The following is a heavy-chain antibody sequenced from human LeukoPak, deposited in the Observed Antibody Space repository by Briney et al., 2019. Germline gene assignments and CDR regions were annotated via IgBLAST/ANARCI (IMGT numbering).Heavy chain of an antibody. J-gene: IGHJ4*02. V-gene: IGHV1-69*01. CDR1: RGTFTSYA. D-gene: IGHD6-13*01. CDR2: SITIFGTA. Sequence: SVKVSSKGSRGTFTSYAISSGREGPRHGVEWMWGSITIFGTANYGQKFQGRVTITADESTSTAYMELSSVRSEDTAVYYCASATLYSSSWPGGASHYFDYWGQGTLVTVSS. CDR3: ASATLYSSSWPGGASHYFDY.